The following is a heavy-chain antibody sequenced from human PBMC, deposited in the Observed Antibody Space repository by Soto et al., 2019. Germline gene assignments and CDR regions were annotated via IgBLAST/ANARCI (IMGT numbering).Heavy chain of an antibody. CDR1: GFSVSDNY. J-gene: IGHJ6*02. V-gene: IGHV3-66*01. CDR3: ARDLRDGYYFSVGQDV. CDR2: IYRSGGT. D-gene: IGHD5-12*01. Sequence: EVQVVESGGGLVQPGGSLRLSCAASGFSVSDNYMTWARQAPGKGLEWVSIIYRSGGTNYADSVKGRFTISRDNSENMVYLQMNSLRAADTAVYYCARDLRDGYYFSVGQDVWGQGTTVTVSS.